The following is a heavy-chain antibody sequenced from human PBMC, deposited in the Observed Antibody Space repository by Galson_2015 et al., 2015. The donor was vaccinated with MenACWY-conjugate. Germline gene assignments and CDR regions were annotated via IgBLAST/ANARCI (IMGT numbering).Heavy chain of an antibody. CDR2: ISGDSLYI. CDR1: GFTFSTYS. D-gene: IGHD5/OR15-5a*01. CDR3: ARSPIKTYLAD. V-gene: IGHV3-21*01. J-gene: IGHJ4*02. Sequence: SLRLSCAASGFTFSTYSMHWVRQTPWKGLEWVSSISGDSLYIYYADSMRGRFTISRDNAKNSLYLQMNSLRAEDTAVYYCARSPIKTYLADWAQGILVTVAS.